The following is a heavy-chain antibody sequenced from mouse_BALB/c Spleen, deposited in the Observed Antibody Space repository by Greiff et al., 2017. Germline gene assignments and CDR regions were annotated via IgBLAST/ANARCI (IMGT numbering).Heavy chain of an antibody. CDR3: ARHSYDGYSFAY. D-gene: IGHD2-3*01. V-gene: IGHV5-12-2*01. Sequence: DVHLVESGGGLVQPGGSLKLSCAASGFTFSSYTMSWVRQTPEKRLEWVAYISNGGGSTYYPDTVKGRFTISRDNAKNTLYLQMSSLKSEDTAMYYCARHSYDGYSFAYWGQGTLVTVSA. CDR2: ISNGGGST. J-gene: IGHJ3*01. CDR1: GFTFSSYT.